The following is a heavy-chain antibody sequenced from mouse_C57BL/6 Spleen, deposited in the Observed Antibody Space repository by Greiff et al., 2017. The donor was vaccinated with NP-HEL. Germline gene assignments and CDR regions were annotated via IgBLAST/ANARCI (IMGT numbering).Heavy chain of an antibody. CDR3: ARQTVVENYYAMDY. Sequence: EVQLVESGGGLVQPGGSLKLSCAASGFTFSDYGMAWVRQAPRKGPEWVAFISNLAYSIYYADTVTGRFTISRENAKNTLYLEMSSLRSEDTAMYYCARQTVVENYYAMDYWGQGTSVTVSS. D-gene: IGHD1-1*01. V-gene: IGHV5-15*01. J-gene: IGHJ4*01. CDR2: ISNLAYSI. CDR1: GFTFSDYG.